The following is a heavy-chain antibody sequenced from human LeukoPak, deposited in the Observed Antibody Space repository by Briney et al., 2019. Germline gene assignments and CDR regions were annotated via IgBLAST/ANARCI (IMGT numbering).Heavy chain of an antibody. CDR2: IYYSGST. D-gene: IGHD1-14*01. Sequence: SETLSLTCTVSGGSISSSSYYWGWIRQPPGKGLEWIGSIYYSGSTCYNPSLKSRVTISVDTSKNQFSLKLSSVTAADTAVYYCARAQSLTNLSGWFDPWGQGTLVTVSS. CDR3: ARAQSLTNLSGWFDP. V-gene: IGHV4-39*07. CDR1: GGSISSSSYY. J-gene: IGHJ5*02.